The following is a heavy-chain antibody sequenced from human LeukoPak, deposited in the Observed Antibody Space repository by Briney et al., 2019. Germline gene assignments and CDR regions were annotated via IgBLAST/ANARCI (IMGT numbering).Heavy chain of an antibody. J-gene: IGHJ5*02. CDR3: ARETFITLVRVNWFDP. Sequence: SGTLSLTCAVSGGSISSSNWWSWFRQPPGKGLEWIGEIYHIGITNYNPSLKRRVTISVDKSKNQFSLKLSSVTAADTAVYYCARETFITLVRVNWFDPWGQGTLVTVSS. D-gene: IGHD3-10*01. V-gene: IGHV4-4*02. CDR2: IYHIGIT. CDR1: GGSISSSNW.